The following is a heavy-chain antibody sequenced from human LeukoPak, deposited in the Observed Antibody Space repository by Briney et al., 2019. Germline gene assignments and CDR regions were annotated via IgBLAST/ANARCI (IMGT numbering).Heavy chain of an antibody. V-gene: IGHV3-66*01. CDR3: ASRDKGYYYGMDV. Sequence: GGSLGLSCAASGFTVSSNYMSWVRHTPGKGLEWVSLIYSGGSTYYADSVKGRFTISRDNSKNTLYLQMNSLRAEDTAVYYCASRDKGYYYGMDVWGQGTTVTVSS. D-gene: IGHD5-24*01. CDR2: IYSGGST. CDR1: GFTVSSNY. J-gene: IGHJ6*02.